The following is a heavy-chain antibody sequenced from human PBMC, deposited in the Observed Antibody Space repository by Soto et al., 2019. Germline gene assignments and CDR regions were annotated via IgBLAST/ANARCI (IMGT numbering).Heavy chain of an antibody. J-gene: IGHJ4*02. Sequence: QLQLQESGSGLVKPSQTLSLTCAVSGGSINSGAYSWSWIRQPPGKGLEWIGYIYHSGSTYYNPSLKSRVTISVDRSKNQFSLNLSSVTAADTAMYYCARGDLRWSTSWDFDYWGQGTLVTVSS. CDR2: IYHSGST. CDR3: ARGDLRWSTSWDFDY. D-gene: IGHD4-17*01. V-gene: IGHV4-30-2*01. CDR1: GGSINSGAYS.